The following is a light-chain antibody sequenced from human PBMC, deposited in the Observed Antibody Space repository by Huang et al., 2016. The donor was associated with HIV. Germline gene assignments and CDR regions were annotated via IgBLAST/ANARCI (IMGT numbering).Light chain of an antibody. V-gene: IGKV1-6*02. CDR2: ATS. CDR3: LQDYNYPPT. J-gene: IGKJ1*01. Sequence: AVQMTQSPSSLSASVGDRVTITCRASQGIRDDLAWYQQKPGKAPKLLIYATSNLQSGVPSRFSGSRSGTDFTLTISSLQPEDFATYYCLQDYNYPPTFGQGTKVDIK. CDR1: QGIRDD.